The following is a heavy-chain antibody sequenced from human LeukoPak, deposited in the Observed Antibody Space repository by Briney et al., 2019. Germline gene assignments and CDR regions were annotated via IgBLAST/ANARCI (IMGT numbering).Heavy chain of an antibody. CDR3: ARVFVGYYGSGSYYNAAFDI. CDR1: GYTFTSYA. D-gene: IGHD3-10*01. V-gene: IGHV1-3*01. Sequence: ASVKVSFKASGYTFTSYAMHWVRQAPGQRLEWMGWINAGNGNTKYSQKFQGRVTITRDTSASTAYMELSSLRSEDTAVYYCARVFVGYYGSGSYYNAAFDIWGQGTMVTVSS. J-gene: IGHJ3*02. CDR2: INAGNGNT.